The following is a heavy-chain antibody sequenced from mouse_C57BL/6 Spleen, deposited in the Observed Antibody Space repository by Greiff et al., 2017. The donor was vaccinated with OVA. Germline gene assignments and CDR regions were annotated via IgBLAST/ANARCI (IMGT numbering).Heavy chain of an antibody. CDR3: ARSALITTVVEEDWFAY. CDR2: IHPNSGST. CDR1: GYTFTSYW. D-gene: IGHD1-1*01. V-gene: IGHV1-64*01. Sequence: QVQLQQPGAELVKPGASVKLSCKASGYTFTSYWMHWVKQRPGQGLEWIGMIHPNSGSTNYNEKFKSKATLTVDKSSSTAYMQLSSLTSEDSAVYYCARSALITTVVEEDWFAYWGQGTLVTVSA. J-gene: IGHJ3*01.